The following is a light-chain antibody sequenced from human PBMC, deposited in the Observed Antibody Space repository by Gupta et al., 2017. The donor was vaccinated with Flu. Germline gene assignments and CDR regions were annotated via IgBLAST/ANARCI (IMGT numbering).Light chain of an antibody. CDR3: KQYGSSAKA. CDR1: QSVSSSY. V-gene: IGKV3-20*01. CDR2: GAS. Sequence: ERATLSCRASQSVSSSYLAWYQQKPGQAPRLLIYGASSRATGIPDRFSGSGSGTDFTLTISRLDPEDFAVYYCKQYGSSAKAFGQGTKLEIK. J-gene: IGKJ2*01.